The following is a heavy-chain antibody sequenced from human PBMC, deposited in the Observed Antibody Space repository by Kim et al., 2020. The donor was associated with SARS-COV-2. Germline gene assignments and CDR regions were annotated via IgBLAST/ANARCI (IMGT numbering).Heavy chain of an antibody. CDR1: GGSISSSSYY. J-gene: IGHJ4*02. CDR2: IYYSGST. CDR3: ARPAVLRYFDWLPPGGEDYFDY. V-gene: IGHV4-39*01. D-gene: IGHD3-9*01. Sequence: SETLSLTCTVSGGSISSSSYYWGWIRQPPGKGLEWIGSIYYSGSTYYNPSLKSRVTISVDTSKNQFSLKLSSVTAADTAVYYCARPAVLRYFDWLPPGGEDYFDYWGQGTLVTVSS.